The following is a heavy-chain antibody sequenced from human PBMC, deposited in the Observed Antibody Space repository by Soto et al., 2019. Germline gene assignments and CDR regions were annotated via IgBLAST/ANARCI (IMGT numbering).Heavy chain of an antibody. CDR3: AAGEASSRNLAPYYLDF. Sequence: SETLSLTCTVSGGSMRNYFWTWSRQPPGKGLEWIGYIHYSGTTSFFPSYNPSLRSRVTISEDTSKNQFSLKLLSVTTADTAVYFCAAGEASSRNLAPYYLDFWGQGTLVTVSS. CDR1: GGSMRNYF. D-gene: IGHD6-13*01. V-gene: IGHV4-59*01. J-gene: IGHJ4*02. CDR2: IHYSGTT.